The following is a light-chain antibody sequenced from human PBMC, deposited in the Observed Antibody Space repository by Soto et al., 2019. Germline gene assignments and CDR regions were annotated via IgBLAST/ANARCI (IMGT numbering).Light chain of an antibody. CDR3: QQLNSYLLT. CDR2: AVS. V-gene: IGKV1-9*01. CDR1: QGISSY. Sequence: IQLTQSPSFLSASVGDRVTITCRASQGISSYFAWYQQKPGKATKLLIYAVSTLQSGVPSRFSCSSSETEFTLTISSLQPEDFATSYCQQLNSYLLTFGGGTNLEIK. J-gene: IGKJ4*01.